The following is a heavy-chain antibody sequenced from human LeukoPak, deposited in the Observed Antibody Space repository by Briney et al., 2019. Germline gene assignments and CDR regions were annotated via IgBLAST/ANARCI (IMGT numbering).Heavy chain of an antibody. CDR1: GFTFSSYA. CDR2: ISASGGST. J-gene: IGHJ6*02. Sequence: GGSLRLSCVVSGFTFSSYAMNWVRQAPGKGLEWVSGISASGGSTYYTDSVKGRFTISRDNSKNTLFMQMNSLRDEDTALYYCAKYVGQSGSNYYGLDVWGQGTAVTVSS. CDR3: AKYVGQSGSNYYGLDV. V-gene: IGHV3-23*01. D-gene: IGHD1-26*01.